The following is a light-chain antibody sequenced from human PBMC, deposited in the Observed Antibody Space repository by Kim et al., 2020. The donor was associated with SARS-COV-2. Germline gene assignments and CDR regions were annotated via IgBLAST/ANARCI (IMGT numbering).Light chain of an antibody. CDR3: QTWGTGIRV. CDR2: LNSDGSH. V-gene: IGLV4-69*01. J-gene: IGLJ3*02. Sequence: ASVKLTCTRSSGHSSYASAWHQQQPEKGPRYLMNLNSDGSHSKGDGIPDRFSGSSSGAERYLTISSLQSEDEADYYCQTWGTGIRVFGGGTQLTVL. CDR1: SGHSSYA.